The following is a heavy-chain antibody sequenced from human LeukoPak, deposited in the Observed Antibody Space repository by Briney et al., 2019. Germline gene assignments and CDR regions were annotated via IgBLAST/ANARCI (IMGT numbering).Heavy chain of an antibody. D-gene: IGHD3-9*01. V-gene: IGHV3-30*18. J-gene: IGHJ4*02. Sequence: GGSLRLSCAGSGFIFSNYGMHWVRQPPGKGLEWVAFILYDGSRKLFADSVKGRFTVVRDNSKNTVYLQMNSLRAEDTAVYYCAKGVRYFDWYLPAYFDYWGQGTLVTVSS. CDR3: AKGVRYFDWYLPAYFDY. CDR1: GFIFSNYG. CDR2: ILYDGSRK.